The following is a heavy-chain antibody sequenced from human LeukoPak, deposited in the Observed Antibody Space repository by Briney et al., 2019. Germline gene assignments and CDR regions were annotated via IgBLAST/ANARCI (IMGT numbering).Heavy chain of an antibody. CDR1: GGSISSSNW. CDR2: IYHSGST. J-gene: IGHJ5*02. V-gene: IGHV4-4*02. Sequence: SETLSLTCAVSGGSISSSNWWSWVRQPPGKGLEWIGEIYHSGSTNYNPSLKSRVTISVDKSKNQFSLKLSSVTAADTAVYYCARGVRGVASNWFDPWGRGTLVTVSS. CDR3: ARGVRGVASNWFDP. D-gene: IGHD3-10*01.